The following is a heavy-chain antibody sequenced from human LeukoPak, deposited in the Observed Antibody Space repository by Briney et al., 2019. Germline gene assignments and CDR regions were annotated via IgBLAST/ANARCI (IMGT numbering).Heavy chain of an antibody. CDR3: ARGAGPSSADYFDS. CDR2: INHSGST. CDR1: GGSISSYY. V-gene: IGHV4-34*01. J-gene: IGHJ4*02. Sequence: SETLSLTCTVSGGSISSYYWSWIRQPPGKGLEWIGEINHSGSTNYSPSLRGRVTISIDTSKNQFFLKLSSVTAADTAVFYCARGAGPSSADYFDSWGQGTLVTVSS.